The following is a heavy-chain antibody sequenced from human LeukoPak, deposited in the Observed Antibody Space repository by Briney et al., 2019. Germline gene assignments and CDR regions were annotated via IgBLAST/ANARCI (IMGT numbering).Heavy chain of an antibody. J-gene: IGHJ3*02. CDR3: ARDKAFDI. Sequence: PGRSLRLSCAASGFTLSTYSMNWVRQAPGKGLEWISYISTGSSTKYYADSVKGRFTISRDNVKDSLYLQMNSLRDEDTAVYFCARDKAFDIWGQGTMVTVSS. CDR2: ISTGSSTK. V-gene: IGHV3-48*02. CDR1: GFTLSTYS.